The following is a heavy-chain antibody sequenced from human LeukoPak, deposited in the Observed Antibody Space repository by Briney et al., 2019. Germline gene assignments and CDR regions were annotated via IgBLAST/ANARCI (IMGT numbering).Heavy chain of an antibody. D-gene: IGHD3-10*01. CDR3: ARGGYYGSGNDFRFDP. J-gene: IGHJ5*02. V-gene: IGHV4-59*01. Sequence: SETLSLTCAVYGGSFSGYYWSWIRQPPGKGPEWIGYIYYSGSTNYKPSLKSRVTISVDTSKNQFSLKLSSVTAADTAVYYCARGGYYGSGNDFRFDPWGQGTLVTVSS. CDR1: GGSFSGYY. CDR2: IYYSGST.